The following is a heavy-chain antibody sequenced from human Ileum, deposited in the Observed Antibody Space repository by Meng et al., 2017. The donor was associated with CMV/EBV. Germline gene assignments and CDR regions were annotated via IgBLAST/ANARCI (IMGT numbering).Heavy chain of an antibody. CDR1: GVTFSDYY. CDR3: ASSRGFTRFDP. Sequence: LYCTGSGVTFSDYYRSWSRQAPGKGLEWLAYVSPGGTTVYYADSVKGRFTISRDNTKNSLYLQMNNLRGEDTAVYYCASSRGFTRFDPWGQGTLVTVSS. CDR2: VSPGGTTV. D-gene: IGHD3-3*01. V-gene: IGHV3-11*04. J-gene: IGHJ5*02.